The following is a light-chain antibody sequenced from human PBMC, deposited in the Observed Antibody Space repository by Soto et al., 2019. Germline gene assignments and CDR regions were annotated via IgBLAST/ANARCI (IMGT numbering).Light chain of an antibody. CDR2: SNN. CDR1: TSNIGSNT. J-gene: IGLJ1*01. CDR3: AGWDDSLHGRYV. V-gene: IGLV1-44*01. Sequence: HPHGTCVTPGQTVNITRSVSTSNIGSNTVNWYQQLPGTAHKLLIYSNNQRPSGVPDRFSGSKSGTSASLAISVLQSEDEAGYYCAGWDDSLHGRYVFGTGTKVIVL.